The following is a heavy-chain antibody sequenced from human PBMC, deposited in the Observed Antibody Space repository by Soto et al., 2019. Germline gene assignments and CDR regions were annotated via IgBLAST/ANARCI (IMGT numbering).Heavy chain of an antibody. CDR3: VREGQGWELDY. CDR1: GYTFTRYA. D-gene: IGHD1-26*01. CDR2: INTGNGNT. V-gene: IGHV1-3*04. J-gene: IGHJ4*02. Sequence: QVKLVQSGAEVKKPGASVKDSCKASGYTFTRYAMHWVRQAPGQRLEWMGWINTGNGNTKNSQKFQGRVTITRDTFASTVYMELSSLRSEDTAVYYCVREGQGWELDYWGQGTLVTVSS.